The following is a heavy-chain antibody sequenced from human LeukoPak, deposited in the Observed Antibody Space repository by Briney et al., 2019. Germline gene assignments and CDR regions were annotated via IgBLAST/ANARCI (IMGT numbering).Heavy chain of an antibody. Sequence: SETLSLTCTVSGGSISSYYWGWIRQPPGKGLEWIGSIYYSGSTYYNPSLKSRVTISVDTSKNQFSLKLSSVTAADTAVYYCARGGPLVTVTSRPYDYWGQGTLVTVSS. J-gene: IGHJ4*02. CDR2: IYYSGST. D-gene: IGHD4-17*01. V-gene: IGHV4-39*07. CDR3: ARGGPLVTVTSRPYDY. CDR1: GGSISSYY.